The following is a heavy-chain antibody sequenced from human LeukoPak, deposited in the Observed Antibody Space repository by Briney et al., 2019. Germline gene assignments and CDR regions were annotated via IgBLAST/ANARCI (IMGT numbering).Heavy chain of an antibody. J-gene: IGHJ4*02. CDR1: GFAFSNYA. Sequence: PGGSLRLSCAASGFAFSNYAMTWVRQAPGKGLEWVSDISGNGDSTNFADSVKGRFTISRDNSKNTLYLQMNSLRAEDTAVYYCARDLWTYQLRARLDYWGQGTLVTVSS. CDR3: ARDLWTYQLRARLDY. V-gene: IGHV3-23*01. CDR2: ISGNGDST. D-gene: IGHD2-2*01.